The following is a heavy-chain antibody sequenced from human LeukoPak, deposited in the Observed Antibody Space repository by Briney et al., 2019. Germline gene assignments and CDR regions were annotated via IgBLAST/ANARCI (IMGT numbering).Heavy chain of an antibody. V-gene: IGHV1-3*01. Sequence: GASVKVSCKASGYTFTSYAMHWVRQAPGQRLEWMGWINAGNGNTKYSRKFQGRVTITRDTSASTAYMELSSLRSGDTAVYYCARDHTLMDYWGQGTLVTVSS. CDR2: INAGNGNT. D-gene: IGHD2-2*02. CDR3: ARDHTLMDY. J-gene: IGHJ4*02. CDR1: GYTFTSYA.